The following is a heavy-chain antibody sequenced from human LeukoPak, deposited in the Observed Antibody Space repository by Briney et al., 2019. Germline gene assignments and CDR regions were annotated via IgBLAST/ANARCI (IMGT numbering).Heavy chain of an antibody. CDR2: IIPIFGTA. J-gene: IGHJ4*02. CDR1: GGTFSSYA. CDR3: ARVAENWKPWGYYFDY. D-gene: IGHD1-1*01. V-gene: IGHV1-69*05. Sequence: AVKVSCKASGGTFSSYAISWVRQAPGQGLEWMGRIIPIFGTANYAQKFQGRVTITTDESTSTAYMELSSLRSEDTAVYYCARVAENWKPWGYYFDYWGQGTLVTVSS.